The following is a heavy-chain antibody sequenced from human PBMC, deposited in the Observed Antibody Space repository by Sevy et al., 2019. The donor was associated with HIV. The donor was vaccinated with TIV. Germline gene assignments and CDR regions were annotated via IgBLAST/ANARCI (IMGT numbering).Heavy chain of an antibody. V-gene: IGHV3-15*01. CDR3: TTPTYYYDSSGYYYTY. CDR1: GFILSNAW. J-gene: IGHJ4*02. CDR2: IKSKTDGGTT. D-gene: IGHD3-22*01. Sequence: GGSLRLSCAASGFILSNAWMTWVRQAPGKGPEWVGRIKSKTDGGTTDYAAPVKGRLTISIDDSRNTLYLQMNSLKTEDTAVYYCTTPTYYYDSSGYYYTYWGQGTLVTVSS.